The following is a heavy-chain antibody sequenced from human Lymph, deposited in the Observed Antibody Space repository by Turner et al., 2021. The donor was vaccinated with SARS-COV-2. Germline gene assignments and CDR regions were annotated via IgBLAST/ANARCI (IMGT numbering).Heavy chain of an antibody. CDR1: GFTFSSYA. J-gene: IGHJ4*02. CDR2: ISYDGSNK. Sequence: QVQLVASGGGVVQPGRSLRLFCAASGFTFSSYAMHWVRQAPGKGLEWVAVISYDGSNKYYADSVKGRFTISRDNSKNTLYLQVNSLRAEDTAVFYCATLFTIPYYSDSSGYYTDYWGQGTLVTVSS. CDR3: ATLFTIPYYSDSSGYYTDY. D-gene: IGHD3-22*01. V-gene: IGHV3-30*04.